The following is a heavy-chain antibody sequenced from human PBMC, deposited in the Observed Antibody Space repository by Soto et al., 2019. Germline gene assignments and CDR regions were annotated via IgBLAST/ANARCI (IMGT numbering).Heavy chain of an antibody. CDR2: ISSSGSTI. J-gene: IGHJ4*02. CDR1: GFTFSSYE. D-gene: IGHD6-25*01. CDR3: ARVTGYLALDY. Sequence: GGSLRLSCAASGFTFSSYEMNWVRQAPGKGLEWVSYISSSGSTIYYADSVKGRFTISGDNAKNSLYLQMNSLRAEDTAVYYCARVTGYLALDYWGQGTLVTVSS. V-gene: IGHV3-48*03.